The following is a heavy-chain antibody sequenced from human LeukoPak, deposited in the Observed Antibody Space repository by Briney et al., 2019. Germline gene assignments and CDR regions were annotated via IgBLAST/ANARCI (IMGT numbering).Heavy chain of an antibody. Sequence: PGGSLRLSCAASGFTFSSYSMNWVRQAPGKGLEWVSSISSSSSYIYYADSVKGRFTISRDNAKNSLYLQMNSLRAEDTAVYNCASGSGWRQLDWGRGTLVTVSP. CDR3: ASGSGWRQLD. J-gene: IGHJ4*02. CDR1: GFTFSSYS. CDR2: ISSSSSYI. V-gene: IGHV3-21*01. D-gene: IGHD5-24*01.